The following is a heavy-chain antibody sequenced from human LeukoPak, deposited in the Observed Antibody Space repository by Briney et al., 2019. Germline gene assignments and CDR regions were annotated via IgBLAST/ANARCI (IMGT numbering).Heavy chain of an antibody. CDR3: ARGTHRYYDSSGYLDY. CDR1: GFTFSSYW. D-gene: IGHD3-22*01. J-gene: IGHJ4*02. V-gene: IGHV3-7*03. Sequence: PGGSLRLSCAASGFTFSSYWMSWVRQAPGKGLEWVANIKQDGSEKYYVDSVKGRFTISRDNAKNSLYLQMNSLRAEDTAVYYCARGTHRYYDSSGYLDYWGQGTLVTVSS. CDR2: IKQDGSEK.